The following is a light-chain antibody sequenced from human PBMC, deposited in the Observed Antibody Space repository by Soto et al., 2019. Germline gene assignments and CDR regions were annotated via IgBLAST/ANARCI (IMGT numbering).Light chain of an antibody. CDR3: QQYGSSPWT. V-gene: IGKV3-20*01. CDR1: QSVSNN. J-gene: IGKJ1*01. Sequence: EVVLTQSPVTLSLTPLEIYTLSFRASQSVSNNLAWYHQNPGQAPRVLIYGASIRATGVPDRFSGSGSGTDFTLTISRLEPEDFAVYYCQQYGSSPWTFGQGTKVDIK. CDR2: GAS.